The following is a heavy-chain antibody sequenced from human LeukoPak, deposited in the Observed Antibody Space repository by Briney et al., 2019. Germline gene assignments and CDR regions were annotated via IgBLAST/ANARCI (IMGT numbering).Heavy chain of an antibody. CDR1: GFTFSDYY. CDR3: ARDGPPLVVVPAAIGY. D-gene: IGHD2-2*01. Sequence: GGSLRLSCAASGFTFSDYYMSWIRQAPGKGLEWVSYISSSGSTIYYADSVKGRFTISRDNAKNSLYLQMNSLRAEDTAVYYCARDGPPLVVVPAAIGYWGQGTLVTVSS. J-gene: IGHJ4*02. CDR2: ISSSGSTI. V-gene: IGHV3-11*04.